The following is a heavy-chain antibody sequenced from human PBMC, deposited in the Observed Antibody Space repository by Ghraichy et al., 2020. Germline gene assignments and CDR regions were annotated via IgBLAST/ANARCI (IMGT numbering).Heavy chain of an antibody. D-gene: IGHD5-18*01. CDR3: AREESGRYSYGPMAGMDV. J-gene: IGHJ6*02. V-gene: IGHV3-53*01. CDR1: GFTVSSNY. Sequence: GGSLRLSCAASGFTVSSNYMSWVRQAPGKGLEWVSVIYSGGSTYYADSVKGRFTISRDNSKNTLYLQMNSLRAEDTAVYYCAREESGRYSYGPMAGMDVWGQGTTVTVSS. CDR2: IYSGGST.